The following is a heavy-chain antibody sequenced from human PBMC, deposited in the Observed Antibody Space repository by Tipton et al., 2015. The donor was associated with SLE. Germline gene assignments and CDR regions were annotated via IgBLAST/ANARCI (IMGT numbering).Heavy chain of an antibody. D-gene: IGHD1-1*01. V-gene: IGHV3-64*01. CDR1: GVTFSGFA. CDR2: ISSKGTT. CDR3: TSWGYNYGAAF. J-gene: IGHJ1*01. Sequence: SLRLSCAASGVTFSGFAMHWVRQAPGKGLEYVSAISSKGTTYYANSVKGRFTISRDNSKNTLYLQMGSVRAEDMAVYYCTSWGYNYGAAFWAHGTRV.